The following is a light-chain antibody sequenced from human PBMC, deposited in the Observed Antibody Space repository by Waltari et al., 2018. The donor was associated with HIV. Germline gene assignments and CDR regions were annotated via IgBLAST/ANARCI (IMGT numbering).Light chain of an antibody. CDR2: DVN. CDR1: SSYVATF. V-gene: IGLV2-11*01. CDR3: CSHAGNFIFA. J-gene: IGLJ1*01. Sequence: QSALTQPHSVYGSPGQSLTISCTATSSYVATFIPWYQQHPGKAPKVIIYDVNKRPSGVPDRFSGSKSGNTAFLTISGLQAEDEAEYHCCSHAGNFIFAFGSGTKVTVL.